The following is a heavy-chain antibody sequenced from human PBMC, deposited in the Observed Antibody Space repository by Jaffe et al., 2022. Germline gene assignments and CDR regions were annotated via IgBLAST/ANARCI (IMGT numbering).Heavy chain of an antibody. CDR2: IKQDGSEK. CDR1: GFTFSSYW. J-gene: IGHJ3*02. V-gene: IGHV3-7*01. CDR3: ARDVLWFREGDAFDI. D-gene: IGHD3-10*01. Sequence: EVQLVESGGGLVQPGGSLRLSCAASGFTFSSYWMSWVRQAPGKGLEWVANIKQDGSEKYYVDSVKGRFTISRDNAKNSLYLQMNSLRAEDTAVYYCARDVLWFREGDAFDIWGQGTMVTVSS.